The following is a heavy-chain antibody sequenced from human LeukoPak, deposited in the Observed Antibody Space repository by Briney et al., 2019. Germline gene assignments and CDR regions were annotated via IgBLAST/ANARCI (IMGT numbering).Heavy chain of an antibody. Sequence: GASVKVSCKASSYTFTNYGISWVRQAPGQGLEWMGWISAYNGNTNYAQKVQGRVTMTTDTSTSTAYMELRSLRSDDTAVYYCARDWGYYYDSSGYLYWGQGTLVTVSS. CDR1: SYTFTNYG. V-gene: IGHV1-18*01. CDR3: ARDWGYYYDSSGYLY. CDR2: ISAYNGNT. J-gene: IGHJ4*02. D-gene: IGHD3-22*01.